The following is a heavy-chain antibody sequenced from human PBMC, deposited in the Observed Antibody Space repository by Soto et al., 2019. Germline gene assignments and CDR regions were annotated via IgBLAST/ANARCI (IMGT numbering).Heavy chain of an antibody. V-gene: IGHV4-30-4*01. CDR2: IYYSGST. Sequence: SETLSLTCTVSGGSISSGDYYWSWIRQPPGKGLEWIGYIYYSGSTYYNPSLKSRVTISVDTSKNQFSLKLSSVTAADTAVYYCARAEGDYYDSSGYYQFYYWGQGTLVTVSS. CDR3: ARAEGDYYDSSGYYQFYY. CDR1: GGSISSGDYY. D-gene: IGHD3-22*01. J-gene: IGHJ4*02.